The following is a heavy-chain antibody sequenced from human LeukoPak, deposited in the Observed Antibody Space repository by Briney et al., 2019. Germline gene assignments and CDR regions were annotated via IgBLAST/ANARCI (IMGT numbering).Heavy chain of an antibody. CDR1: GYTFTGYY. V-gene: IGHV1-2*02. D-gene: IGHD7-27*01. CDR3: ARDALRNRHWGAWFDP. CDR2: INPNSGGT. Sequence: GTSVKVSCKAFGYTFTGYYMHWVRQAPGQGLEWMGWINPNSGGTNYAQKFQGRVTMTRDTSISTAYMELSRLRSDDTAVYYCARDALRNRHWGAWFDPWGQGTLVTVSS. J-gene: IGHJ5*02.